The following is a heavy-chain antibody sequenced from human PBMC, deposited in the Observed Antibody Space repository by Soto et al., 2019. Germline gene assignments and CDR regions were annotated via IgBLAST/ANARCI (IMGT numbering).Heavy chain of an antibody. Sequence: PSETLSLTCTVSGGSISSYHWSWIRQTPGKGLEWIGYIYYSGSTYYNPSLKSRVTISVDTSKNQFSLKLSSVTAADTAVYYCARHSTYYYDSSGSHPDYWGQGTLVTVSS. J-gene: IGHJ4*02. V-gene: IGHV4-59*08. CDR2: IYYSGST. CDR3: ARHSTYYYDSSGSHPDY. CDR1: GGSISSYH. D-gene: IGHD3-22*01.